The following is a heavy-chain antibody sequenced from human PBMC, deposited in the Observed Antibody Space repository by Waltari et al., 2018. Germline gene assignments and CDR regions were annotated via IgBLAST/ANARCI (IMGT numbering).Heavy chain of an antibody. CDR1: GGTFSSYA. Sequence: QVQLVRSGAEVKKPGSSVKVSCKASGGTFSSYAISWVRQAPGQGLEWMGWIIPIFGTANYAQKFQGRVTITADESTSTAYMELSSLRSEDTAVYYCARGGHSSSSLDPYYYGMDVWGQGTTVTVSS. D-gene: IGHD6-6*01. V-gene: IGHV1-69*01. J-gene: IGHJ6*02. CDR3: ARGGHSSSSLDPYYYGMDV. CDR2: IIPIFGTA.